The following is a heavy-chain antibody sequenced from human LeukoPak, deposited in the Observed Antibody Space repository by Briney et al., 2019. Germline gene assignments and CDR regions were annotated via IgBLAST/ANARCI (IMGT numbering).Heavy chain of an antibody. CDR1: GFTFSSYG. CDR2: ISYDGSNK. CDR3: AKSVRFGNMGVDY. J-gene: IGHJ4*02. Sequence: PGRSLRLSRAASGFTFSSYGMHWVRQAPGKGLEWVAVISYDGSNKYYADSVKGRFTISRDNSKNTLYLQMNSLRAEDTAVYYCAKSVRFGNMGVDYWGQGTLVTVSS. V-gene: IGHV3-30*18. D-gene: IGHD3-10*01.